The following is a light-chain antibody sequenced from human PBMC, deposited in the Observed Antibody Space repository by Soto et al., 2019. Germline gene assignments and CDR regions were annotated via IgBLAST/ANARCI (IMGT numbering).Light chain of an antibody. CDR2: DVS. V-gene: IGLV2-14*01. CDR3: SSYTSGFYV. J-gene: IGLJ1*01. Sequence: QSALTQPASVSGSPGQSITISCTGTSIDVGGYNYVSWYQQHPGKAPKLMIYDVSDRPSGVSNRFSGSKSGNTASLTISGLQAEDEADYYCSSYTSGFYVFGTGTKLTVL. CDR1: SIDVGGYNY.